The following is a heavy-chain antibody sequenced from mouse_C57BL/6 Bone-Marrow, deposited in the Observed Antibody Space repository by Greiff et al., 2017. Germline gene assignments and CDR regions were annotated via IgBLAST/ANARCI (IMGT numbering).Heavy chain of an antibody. CDR1: GYTFTSYW. V-gene: IGHV1-55*01. CDR3: ASFSITTPYGDYFDY. J-gene: IGHJ2*01. Sequence: QVQLQQPGAELVKPGASVKMSCKASGYTFTSYWITWVKQRPGQGLEWIGDIYPGSGSTNYNEKFKSKATLTVDTSSSTAYMQLSSLTSEDSAVYYCASFSITTPYGDYFDYWGQGTTLTVSS. CDR2: IYPGSGST. D-gene: IGHD1-1*01.